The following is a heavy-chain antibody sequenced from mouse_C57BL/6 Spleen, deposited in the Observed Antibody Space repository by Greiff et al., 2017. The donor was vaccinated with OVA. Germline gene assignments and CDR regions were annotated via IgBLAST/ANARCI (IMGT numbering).Heavy chain of an antibody. CDR2: ISYDGSN. D-gene: IGHD1-1*01. V-gene: IGHV3-6*01. CDR3: ASSNYYGSSFDY. Sequence: DVKLQESGPGLVKPSQSLSLTCSVTGYSITSGYYWNWIRQFPGNKLEWMGYISYDGSNNYNPSLKNRISITRDTSKNQFFLKLNSVTTEDTATYYCASSNYYGSSFDYWGQGTTLTVSS. J-gene: IGHJ2*01. CDR1: GYSITSGYY.